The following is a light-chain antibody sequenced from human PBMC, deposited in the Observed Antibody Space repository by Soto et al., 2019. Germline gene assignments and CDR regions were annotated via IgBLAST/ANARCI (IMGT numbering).Light chain of an antibody. CDR1: SSNIGSNT. J-gene: IGLJ2*01. CDR3: AAWDDSLSGVV. Sequence: QSVLTQPPSASGTPGQRVTLPCSGSSSNIGSNTVNWYQQLPGTAPKLLIYSTNQRPSGVPDRFSGSKSGTSASLAISGLQSEDVADYYCAAWDDSLSGVVFGGGTKLTVL. V-gene: IGLV1-44*01. CDR2: STN.